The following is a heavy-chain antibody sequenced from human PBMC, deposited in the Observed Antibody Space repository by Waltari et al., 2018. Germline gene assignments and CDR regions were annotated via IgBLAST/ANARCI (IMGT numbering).Heavy chain of an antibody. Sequence: EVQLAESGGGLVHPGGSLRLSWAAFGSKLGNAWMTGARRAPGKGLGGVANIKEDGSESHYVDSVKGRFSISRANAENSLYLQMNILEVEDTGIYFCARVTVAGAFDSWGRGTLVAVSS. D-gene: IGHD6-19*01. CDR1: GSKLGNAW. V-gene: IGHV3-7*04. CDR2: IKEDGSES. CDR3: ARVTVAGAFDS. J-gene: IGHJ4*02.